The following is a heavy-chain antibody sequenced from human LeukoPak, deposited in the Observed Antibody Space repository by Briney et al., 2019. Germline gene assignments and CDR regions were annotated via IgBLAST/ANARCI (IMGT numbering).Heavy chain of an antibody. V-gene: IGHV4-34*01. CDR1: GGSFSGYY. J-gene: IGHJ4*02. CDR3: ARGPHITIFGVVIPFDY. Sequence: SETLSLTCAVYGGSFSGYYWSWIRQLPGKGLEWIGEINHSGSTNYNPSLKSRVTISVDTSKNQFSLKLSSVTAADTAVYYFARGPHITIFGVVIPFDYWGQGTLVTVSS. CDR2: INHSGST. D-gene: IGHD3-3*01.